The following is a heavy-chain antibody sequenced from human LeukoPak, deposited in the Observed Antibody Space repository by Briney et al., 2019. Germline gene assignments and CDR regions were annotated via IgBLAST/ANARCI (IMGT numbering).Heavy chain of an antibody. CDR1: GGSISSYY. Sequence: SETLSLTCTVSGGSISSYYWSWIRQPPGKGLEWIGYIYYSGSTNCNPSLKSRVTISVDTSKNQFSLKLSSVTAADTAVYYCARVASYDFWSGYYHFDYWGQGTLVTVSS. V-gene: IGHV4-59*01. J-gene: IGHJ4*02. D-gene: IGHD3-3*01. CDR2: IYYSGST. CDR3: ARVASYDFWSGYYHFDY.